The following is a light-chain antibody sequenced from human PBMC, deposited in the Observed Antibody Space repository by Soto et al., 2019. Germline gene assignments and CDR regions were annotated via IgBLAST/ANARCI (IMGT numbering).Light chain of an antibody. V-gene: IGKV3-20*01. CDR2: GAS. Sequence: EIGLTQSPGTLSFSPGERATLSCRSSQDVSSSSVAWYQQKPGQATSLLVYGASSRATGIPDRFSGSGSGTDFTLTISRLEPEDFALYYCQQYGNSPLTFGGGTKVEIK. CDR3: QQYGNSPLT. CDR1: QDVSSSS. J-gene: IGKJ4*01.